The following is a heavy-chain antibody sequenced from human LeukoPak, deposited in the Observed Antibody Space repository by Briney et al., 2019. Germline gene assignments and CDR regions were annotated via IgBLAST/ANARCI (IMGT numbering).Heavy chain of an antibody. V-gene: IGHV1-18*01. J-gene: IGHJ4*02. CDR3: ARDTRGRFGGTPSYYFDY. CDR2: ISAYSGNT. Sequence: ASVKVSCKASGYTFTSYGISWVRQAPGQGLEWMGWISAYSGNTNYAQKLQGRVTMTTDTSASTAYMELRSLRSDDTAVYYCARDTRGRFGGTPSYYFDYWGQGTLVTVSS. CDR1: GYTFTSYG. D-gene: IGHD1-26*01.